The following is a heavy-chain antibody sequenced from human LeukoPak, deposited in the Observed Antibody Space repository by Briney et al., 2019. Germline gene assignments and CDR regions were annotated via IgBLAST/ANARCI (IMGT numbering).Heavy chain of an antibody. CDR2: MNPNSGNT. CDR1: GYTFTSYD. J-gene: IGHJ4*02. D-gene: IGHD6-19*01. CDR3: ARGLRIAVAGSGTLGY. V-gene: IGHV1-8*01. Sequence: GASVKVSCKASGYTFTSYDINWVRQATGQGLEWMGWMNPNSGNTGYAQKFQGRVTMTRNTSISTAYMELSSLRSEDTAVYYCARGLRIAVAGSGTLGYRGQGTLVTVSS.